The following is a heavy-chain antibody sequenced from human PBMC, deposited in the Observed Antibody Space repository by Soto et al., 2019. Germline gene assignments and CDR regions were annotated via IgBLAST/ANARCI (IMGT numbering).Heavy chain of an antibody. CDR3: ARAGVGDFYSNYDNWFDP. Sequence: QVQLVESGGGVVQPGRSLRLSCAASGFTFSSYGMHWVRQAPGKGLEWVAVIWYDGSNKYYADSVKGRFTISRDNSKNTLYLQMNSLRAEDTAVYYCARAGVGDFYSNYDNWFDPWGQGTLVTVSS. J-gene: IGHJ5*02. V-gene: IGHV3-33*01. CDR1: GFTFSSYG. D-gene: IGHD4-4*01. CDR2: IWYDGSNK.